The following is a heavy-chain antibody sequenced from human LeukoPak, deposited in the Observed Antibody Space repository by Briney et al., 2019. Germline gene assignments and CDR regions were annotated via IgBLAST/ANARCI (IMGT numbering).Heavy chain of an antibody. Sequence: GGSLRLSCVASGFTFNNYAMTWVRQAPGKGLEWVSSISSTSAHIFYADSVKGRFSISRDNAKNSLYLQMNSLRVEDTAVYYCTSRYCTTTNCYSFDNWGHGTLVTVSS. CDR2: ISSTSAHI. V-gene: IGHV3-21*01. D-gene: IGHD2-2*01. CDR1: GFTFNNYA. J-gene: IGHJ3*02. CDR3: TSRYCTTTNCYSFDN.